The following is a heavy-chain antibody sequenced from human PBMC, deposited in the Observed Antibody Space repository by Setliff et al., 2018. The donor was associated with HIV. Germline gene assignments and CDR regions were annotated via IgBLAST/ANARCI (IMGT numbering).Heavy chain of an antibody. J-gene: IGHJ4*02. V-gene: IGHV4-4*07. D-gene: IGHD2-8*01. CDR2: IRFSGGS. CDR1: GASVSDHH. Sequence: SETLSLTCSVSGASVSDHHWTWIRQTAEKRLEYIGRIRFSGGSNYNPSLSSRVTMSVDTSNNQFSLRLKSVTSADTAVYYCARLRSSNGLFCLLDSWGQGTRVTVSA. CDR3: ARLRSSNGLFCLLDS.